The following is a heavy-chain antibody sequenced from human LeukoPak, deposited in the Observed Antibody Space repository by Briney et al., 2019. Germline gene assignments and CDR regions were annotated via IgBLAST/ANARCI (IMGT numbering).Heavy chain of an antibody. CDR1: GFPFSDYY. Sequence: GGSLRLSRAASGFPFSDYYMGWIRQAPGKGLEWVSYISSGGVDLWYGDSVKGRFTTSRDNARNSLYLRMDSLRADDTAVYYCAREQLREYGNIDYCGQGTLVTVSS. J-gene: IGHJ4*02. V-gene: IGHV3-11*01. CDR2: ISSGGVDL. D-gene: IGHD1-1*01. CDR3: AREQLREYGNIDY.